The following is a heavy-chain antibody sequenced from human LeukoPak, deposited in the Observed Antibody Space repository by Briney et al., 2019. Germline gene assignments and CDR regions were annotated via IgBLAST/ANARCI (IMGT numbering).Heavy chain of an antibody. D-gene: IGHD2-21*01. CDR1: VYTFTGYY. Sequence: GASVKVSCKASVYTFTGYYMHWVRQAPGQGLEWMGWINPNSGGTNYAQKFQGRVTMARDTSISTAYMELSRLRSDDTAVYYCARGAPVFRWFDPWGQGTLVTVSS. CDR2: INPNSGGT. V-gene: IGHV1-2*02. CDR3: ARGAPVFRWFDP. J-gene: IGHJ5*02.